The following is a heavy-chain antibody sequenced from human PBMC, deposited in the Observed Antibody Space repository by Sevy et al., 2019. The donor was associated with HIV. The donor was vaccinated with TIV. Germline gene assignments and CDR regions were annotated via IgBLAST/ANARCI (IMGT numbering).Heavy chain of an antibody. D-gene: IGHD6-13*01. CDR1: GGSFSGYY. CDR2: INHSGST. Sequence: SETLSLTCAVYGGSFSGYYWSWIRQPPGKGLEWIGEINHSGSTNYNPSLKSRVTISVDTSKNQFSLKLGSVTAADTAVYYCARDTAAAGIPFDYWGQGTLVTVSS. V-gene: IGHV4-34*01. CDR3: ARDTAAAGIPFDY. J-gene: IGHJ4*02.